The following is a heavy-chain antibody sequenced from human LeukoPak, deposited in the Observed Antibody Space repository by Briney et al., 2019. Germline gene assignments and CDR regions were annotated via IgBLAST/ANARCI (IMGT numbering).Heavy chain of an antibody. CDR3: ARVRGVRIAAAGTGFDY. V-gene: IGHV1-2*02. CDR1: GYTFTGYY. Sequence: ASVKVSCKASGYTFTGYYMHWVRQAPGQGLEWMRWINPNSGGTNYAQKFQGRVTMTRDTSISTAYMELSRLRSDDTAVYYCARVRGVRIAAAGTGFDYWGQGTLVTVSS. J-gene: IGHJ4*02. D-gene: IGHD6-13*01. CDR2: INPNSGGT.